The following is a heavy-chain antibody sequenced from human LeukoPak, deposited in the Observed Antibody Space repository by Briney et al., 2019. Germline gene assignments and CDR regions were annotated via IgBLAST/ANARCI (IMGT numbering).Heavy chain of an antibody. V-gene: IGHV3-23*01. CDR3: ATRQTTVDYYDC. J-gene: IGHJ4*02. CDR2: ISSGGTT. CDR1: GFTFSTYA. D-gene: IGHD4-23*01. Sequence: GGSLRLSCVGSGFTFSTYAMNWARQAPGKGLEWVSAISSGGTTYYADSVKGRLSISRDNSKNTVYLQMNSLRAEDTAVYYCATRQTTVDYYDCWGQGTLVTVSS.